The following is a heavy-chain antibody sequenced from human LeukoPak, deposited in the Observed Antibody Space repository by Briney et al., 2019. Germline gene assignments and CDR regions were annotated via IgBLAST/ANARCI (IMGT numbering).Heavy chain of an antibody. CDR1: GFTLSTNA. J-gene: IGHJ5*02. CDR3: VPLAQILLNSFDP. D-gene: IGHD2/OR15-2a*01. V-gene: IGHV3-23*01. CDR2: ISGSGAST. Sequence: GGSLRLSCLTSGFTLSTNAMSWVRQAPGKGLEWISGISGSGASTYYADSVKGRFTISRDNAKNTLYLQMNSLRAEDTAVYYCVPLAQILLNSFDPWGQGTLVTVSS.